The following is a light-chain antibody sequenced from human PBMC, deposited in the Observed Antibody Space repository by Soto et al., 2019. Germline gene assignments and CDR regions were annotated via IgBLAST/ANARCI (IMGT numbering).Light chain of an antibody. J-gene: IGLJ3*02. CDR1: SSDVGGYNY. Sequence: QSVLTQPASVSGSPGQSITISCTGTSSDVGGYNYVSWYQHHPGKAPKLMIYDVSNRPSGVSNRFSGSKSGNTASLTISGVQAEDEASYYCSSYTTRATVVFSGGTKLTVL. CDR3: SSYTTRATVV. CDR2: DVS. V-gene: IGLV2-14*03.